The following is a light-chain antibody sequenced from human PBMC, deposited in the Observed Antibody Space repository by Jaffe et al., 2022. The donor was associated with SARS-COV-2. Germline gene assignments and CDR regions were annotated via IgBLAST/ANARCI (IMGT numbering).Light chain of an antibody. J-gene: IGKJ3*01. Sequence: DIQLTQSPSFLSASVGDRVTITCRASEGISSYLAWYQQKPGKAPKFLIYAASTLQSGVSSRFSGGGSGTEFTLTISSLQPEDFATYYCQQLSSPWAFGPGTKVDV. CDR2: AAS. V-gene: IGKV1-9*01. CDR1: EGISSY. CDR3: QQLSSPWA.